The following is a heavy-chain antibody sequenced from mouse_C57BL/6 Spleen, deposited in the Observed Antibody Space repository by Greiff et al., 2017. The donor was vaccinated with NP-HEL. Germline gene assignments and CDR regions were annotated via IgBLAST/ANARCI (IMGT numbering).Heavy chain of an antibody. CDR2: ISSGSSTI. Sequence: EVHLVESGGGLVKPGGSLKLSCAASGFTFSDYGMHWVRQAPEKGLEWVAYISSGSSTIYYADTVKGRFTISRDNAKNTLFLQMTSLRSEDTAMYYCERRDCDGDWYFDVWGTGTTVTVSS. CDR1: GFTFSDYG. V-gene: IGHV5-17*01. CDR3: ERRDCDGDWYFDV. J-gene: IGHJ1*03.